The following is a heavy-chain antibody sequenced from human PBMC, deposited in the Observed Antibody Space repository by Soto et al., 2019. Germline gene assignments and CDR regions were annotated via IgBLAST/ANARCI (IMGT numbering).Heavy chain of an antibody. Sequence: EVKLVESGGGLVQPGGSLRISCKVSGFMFSDYAMTWVRQAPGKGLEWVSSIGKSGSDRDYADSVKGRFTISRDNSENTVYLQMDSLKVEETALYFCMKVRDYWGQGTQVTVS. V-gene: IGHV3-23*04. CDR3: MKVRDY. CDR1: GFMFSDYA. CDR2: IGKSGSDR. J-gene: IGHJ4*02.